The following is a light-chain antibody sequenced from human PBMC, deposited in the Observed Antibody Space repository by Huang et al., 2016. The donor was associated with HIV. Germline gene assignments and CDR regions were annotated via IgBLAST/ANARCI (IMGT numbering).Light chain of an antibody. CDR1: QSVLHNSNQKHY. CDR2: WAS. CDR3: QQYFTIPWT. J-gene: IGKJ1*01. V-gene: IGKV4-1*01. Sequence: DIVMTQSPDLLAVSLGERATINCKSNQSVLHNSNQKHYVAWFPQTPGQPPKLLIYWASTRASGVPDRFSGGGSGTAFTLTISHLQAADVAVYYCQQYFTIPWTFGQGTKVEIK.